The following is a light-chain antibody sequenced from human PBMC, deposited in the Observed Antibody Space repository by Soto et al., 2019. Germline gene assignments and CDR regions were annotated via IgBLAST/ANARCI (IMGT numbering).Light chain of an antibody. CDR2: EVT. J-gene: IGLJ2*01. Sequence: QSVLTQPPSASGSPGQSVTISCTGTSSDVGGYNYVSWYQQHPGKAPQLMIYEVTKRPSGVPDRFSGSKSGNTASLTVSGLQTEDEADYYCISYAGSNNFVVFGGGSKLTVL. CDR1: SSDVGGYNY. CDR3: ISYAGSNNFVV. V-gene: IGLV2-8*01.